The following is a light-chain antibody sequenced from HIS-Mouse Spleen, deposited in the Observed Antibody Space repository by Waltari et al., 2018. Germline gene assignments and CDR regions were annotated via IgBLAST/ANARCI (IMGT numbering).Light chain of an antibody. V-gene: IGLV2-18*01. CDR3: SLYTSSSRV. CDR1: SSDVGSYNR. CDR2: EVS. Sequence: QSALTQPPSVSGSPGQSVTISCTGTSSDVGSYNRVSWYQQPPGTAPKLMIYEVSNRPSWVPDRFSGSKSGNTASLTISGLQAEDEAEYYCSLYTSSSRVFGGGTKLTVL. J-gene: IGLJ3*02.